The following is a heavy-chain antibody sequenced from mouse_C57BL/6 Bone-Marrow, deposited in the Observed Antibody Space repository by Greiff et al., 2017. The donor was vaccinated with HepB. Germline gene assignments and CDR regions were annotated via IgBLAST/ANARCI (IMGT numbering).Heavy chain of an antibody. CDR3: AREQVYLYYVDY. CDR2: IYPRSGNT. V-gene: IGHV1-81*01. D-gene: IGHD6-2*01. CDR1: GYTFPRYG. J-gene: IGHJ2*01. Sequence: VQLQQSGAELARPGASVKLSCKASGYTFPRYGISWVKQRTGQGLEWIGEIYPRSGNTYYNEKFKGKATLTADKSSSTAYMELRSLTSEDSAVYFCAREQVYLYYVDYWGQGTTLTVSS.